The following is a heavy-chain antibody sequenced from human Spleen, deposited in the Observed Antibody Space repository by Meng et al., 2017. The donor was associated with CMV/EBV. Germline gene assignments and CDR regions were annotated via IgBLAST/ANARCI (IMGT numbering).Heavy chain of an antibody. J-gene: IGHJ6*02. V-gene: IGHV3-74*01. Sequence: GESLKISCAASGFTFSSYWMHWVRQAPGKGLVWVSRINSDETSTNYADSVRGRFTISRDNAKNTLYLQLDSLRTEDTALYYCARVSTTAVTVGDGMDVWGQGTTVTVSS. CDR1: GFTFSSYW. D-gene: IGHD4-17*01. CDR2: INSDETST. CDR3: ARVSTTAVTVGDGMDV.